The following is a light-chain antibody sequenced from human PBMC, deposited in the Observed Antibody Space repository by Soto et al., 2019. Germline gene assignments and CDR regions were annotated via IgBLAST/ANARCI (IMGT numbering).Light chain of an antibody. CDR2: GAS. V-gene: IGKV3-11*01. Sequence: EIVLTQSPGTLSLSPGERATLSCWASQPVSDKLAWYQQKPGQAPRLLIYGASNRATGIPARFSGSGSGTDFTLTISSLEPEDFAVYYCQQRSNWPPITFGQGTRLEI. CDR3: QQRSNWPPIT. CDR1: QPVSDK. J-gene: IGKJ5*01.